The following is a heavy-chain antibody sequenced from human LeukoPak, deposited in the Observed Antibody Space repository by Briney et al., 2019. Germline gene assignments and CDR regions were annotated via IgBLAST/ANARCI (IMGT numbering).Heavy chain of an antibody. Sequence: PGGSLRLSRAASGFTFSSYEMNWVRQAPGKGLEWVSYISSSGSTIYYADSVKGRFTISRDNAKNSLYLQMNSLRAEDTAVYYCARVTVTAHDYWGQGTLVTVSS. D-gene: IGHD2-21*02. J-gene: IGHJ4*02. CDR3: ARVTVTAHDY. CDR1: GFTFSSYE. CDR2: ISSSGSTI. V-gene: IGHV3-48*03.